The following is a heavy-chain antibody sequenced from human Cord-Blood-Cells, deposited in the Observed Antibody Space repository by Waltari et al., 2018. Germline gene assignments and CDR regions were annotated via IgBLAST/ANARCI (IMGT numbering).Heavy chain of an antibody. V-gene: IGHV1-69*01. CDR1: GGTFSSNA. D-gene: IGHD4-17*01. J-gene: IGHJ4*02. Sequence: QVQLVQSGAEVQKPGSSVKVSCKASGGTFSSNALRSVRQAPGQGLGWMGGIIPIFGTANYARKFQGRVTITADESTSTAYMELSSLRSEDTAVYYCARDDYGGNYYFDYWGQGALVTVSS. CDR2: IIPIFGTA. CDR3: ARDDYGGNYYFDY.